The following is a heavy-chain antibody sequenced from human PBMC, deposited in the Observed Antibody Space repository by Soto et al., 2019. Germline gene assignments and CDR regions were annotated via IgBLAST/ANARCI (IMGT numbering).Heavy chain of an antibody. V-gene: IGHV4-59*01. Sequence: PSETLSLTCTVSGGSISFYYWSWIRQPPGKGLEWIGYIYYSGSTNYNPSLKSRVTISVDTSKNQFSLKLSSVTAADTAVYYCARDGHDFWRCYYTYYGMDIWGQGTTVTVS. CDR2: IYYSGST. CDR1: GGSISFYY. J-gene: IGHJ6*02. CDR3: ARDGHDFWRCYYTYYGMDI. D-gene: IGHD3-3*01.